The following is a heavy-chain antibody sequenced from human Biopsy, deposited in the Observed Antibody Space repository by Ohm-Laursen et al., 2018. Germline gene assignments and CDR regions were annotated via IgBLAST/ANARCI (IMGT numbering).Heavy chain of an antibody. CDR1: GFTFQDHA. Sequence: RSLRLSCSASGFTFQDHAMHWVRQAPGKGLEWVSGISWNSGSINYAESVQGRFTISRDNAKNSLYLQMNSLRVEDTALYFCARLGELHGWWYLDFWGQGALVTVSS. CDR2: ISWNSGSI. J-gene: IGHJ4*02. D-gene: IGHD2-15*01. V-gene: IGHV3-9*01. CDR3: ARLGELHGWWYLDF.